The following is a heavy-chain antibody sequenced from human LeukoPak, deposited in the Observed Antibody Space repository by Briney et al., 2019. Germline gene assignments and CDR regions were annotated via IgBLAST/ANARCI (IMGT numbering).Heavy chain of an antibody. CDR2: ISGSGGST. V-gene: IGHV3-23*01. J-gene: IGHJ4*02. CDR3: AKDPSLPRASYRSGGSCYSSL. CDR1: GFTFSSYA. Sequence: GGSLRLSCAASGFTFSSYAMSWVRQAPGKGLEWVSAISGSGGSTYYADSVKGRFTISRDNSKNTLYLQMNSLRAEDTAVYYCAKDPSLPRASYRSGGSCYSSLWGQGTLVTVSS. D-gene: IGHD2-15*01.